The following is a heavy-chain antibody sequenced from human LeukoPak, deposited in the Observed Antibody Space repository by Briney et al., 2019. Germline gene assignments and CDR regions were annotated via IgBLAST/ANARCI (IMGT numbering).Heavy chain of an antibody. CDR1: GGSLSSYY. V-gene: IGHV4-59*01. D-gene: IGHD1-1*01. Sequence: SETLSLTCTVSGGSLSSYYWSWIRQPPGKGLEWIGYVYYTGSTNYNPSLKSRVTMSVDTSKIQFSLKLSSVTAADTAVYYCARRVARTGIYAFDIWGQGTMVTVSS. CDR3: ARRVARTGIYAFDI. CDR2: VYYTGST. J-gene: IGHJ3*02.